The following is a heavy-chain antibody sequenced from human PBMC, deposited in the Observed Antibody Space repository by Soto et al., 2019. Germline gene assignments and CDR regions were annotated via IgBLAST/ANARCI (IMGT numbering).Heavy chain of an antibody. CDR3: AKDQKNIVVVVAATGPFDY. V-gene: IGHV3-23*01. Sequence: GGSLRLSCAASGFTFSSYAMSWVRQAPGKGLEWVSAISGSGGSTYYADSVKGRFTISRDNSKNTLYLQMNSLRAEDTAVYYWAKDQKNIVVVVAATGPFDYWGQGTLVTVSS. J-gene: IGHJ4*02. CDR1: GFTFSSYA. CDR2: ISGSGGST. D-gene: IGHD2-15*01.